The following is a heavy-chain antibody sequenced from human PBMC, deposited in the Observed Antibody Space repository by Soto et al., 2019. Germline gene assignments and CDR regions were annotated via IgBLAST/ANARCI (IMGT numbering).Heavy chain of an antibody. CDR1: GGSISSYY. Sequence: QVQLQESGPGLVKPSETLSLTCTVSGGSISSYYWSWIRQPPGKGLEWIGYIYYSGGTNYNPSLKSRVTISVDTSKNQFSLKLSSVTAADTAVYYCARQIKYSDAFDIWGQGTMVTVSS. CDR2: IYYSGGT. V-gene: IGHV4-59*08. J-gene: IGHJ3*02. D-gene: IGHD5-12*01. CDR3: ARQIKYSDAFDI.